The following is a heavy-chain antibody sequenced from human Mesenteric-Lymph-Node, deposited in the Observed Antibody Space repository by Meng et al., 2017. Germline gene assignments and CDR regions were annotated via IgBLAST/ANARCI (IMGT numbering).Heavy chain of an antibody. J-gene: IGHJ4*02. D-gene: IGHD2-2*01. CDR2: ISGSGVS. CDR3: VRGYQLLGY. CDR1: GFTFGSYA. Sequence: VPLGACWGWLLQPGGSLSSACEASGFTFGSYAMCWARQAAGRGLEWVSTISGSGVSYADSVKGRFTISRDNSKNTLYLQMNSLRAEDTAIYYCVRGYQLLGYWGQGTPVTVSS. V-gene: IGHV3-23*04.